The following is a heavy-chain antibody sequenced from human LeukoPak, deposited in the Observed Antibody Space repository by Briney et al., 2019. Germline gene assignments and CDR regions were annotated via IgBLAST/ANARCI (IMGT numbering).Heavy chain of an antibody. CDR2: ISSSSSYI. CDR3: VRDIPDIVVVPAAIDY. J-gene: IGHJ4*02. CDR1: GFTFSSYS. Sequence: GGSLRLSCAASGFTFSSYSMNWVRQAPGKGLEWVSSISSSSSYIYYADSVKGRFTISRDNAKNSLYLQMNSLRAEDTAVYYCVRDIPDIVVVPAAIDYWGQGTLVTLSS. V-gene: IGHV3-21*01. D-gene: IGHD2-2*01.